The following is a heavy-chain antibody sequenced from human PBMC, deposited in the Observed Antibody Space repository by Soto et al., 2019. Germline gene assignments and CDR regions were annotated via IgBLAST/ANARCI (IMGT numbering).Heavy chain of an antibody. CDR3: ATEGIAVAIRN. V-gene: IGHV4-34*01. CDR2: INHSGST. J-gene: IGHJ4*02. Sequence: QVQLQQWGAGLLKPSETLSLTCAVYGGSFSGYYWSWIRQPPGKGLEWIGEINHSGSTNYNPSLTGRVAISVDASTNPFSLKLSSVSAADTAEYYCATEGIAVAIRNWGQGTLVTVSS. CDR1: GGSFSGYY. D-gene: IGHD6-19*01.